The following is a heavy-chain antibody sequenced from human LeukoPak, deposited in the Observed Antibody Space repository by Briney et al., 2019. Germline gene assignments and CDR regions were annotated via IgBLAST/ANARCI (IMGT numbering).Heavy chain of an antibody. V-gene: IGHV3-20*04. CDR3: ARGPEYCSGGICFAGGFDY. CDR2: INWNGGGT. Sequence: RPGGSLRLSCAVSGFTFEDYGMSWVRQAPGKGLEWVSTINWNGGGTGYADSVKGRFTISRDNAKESLYLQMSSRRAEDTAFYYCARGPEYCSGGICFAGGFDYWGQGTLVTVSS. D-gene: IGHD2-15*01. CDR1: GFTFEDYG. J-gene: IGHJ4*02.